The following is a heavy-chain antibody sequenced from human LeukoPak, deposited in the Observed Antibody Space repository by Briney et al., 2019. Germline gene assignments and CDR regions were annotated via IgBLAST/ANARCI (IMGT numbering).Heavy chain of an antibody. CDR1: GFTVSSNY. J-gene: IGHJ4*02. V-gene: IGHV3-53*01. Sequence: GGSLRLSCAASGFTVSSNYMSWVRQAPGKGLEWVSVIYAGGTTYYADSVKGRFTISRDNSKNTLYLQMNSLRAEDTAVYYCAKDRNSEGGAAKNYWGQGTLVTVSS. CDR2: IYAGGTT. D-gene: IGHD1-26*01. CDR3: AKDRNSEGGAAKNY.